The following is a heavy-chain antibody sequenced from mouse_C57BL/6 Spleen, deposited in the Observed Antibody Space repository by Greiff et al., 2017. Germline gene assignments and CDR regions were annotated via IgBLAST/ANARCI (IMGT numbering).Heavy chain of an antibody. CDR3: ARGKGAYGYDSAWFAY. J-gene: IGHJ3*01. D-gene: IGHD2-2*01. CDR1: GFTFSDYY. CDR2: ISNGGGST. V-gene: IGHV5-12*01. Sequence: EVQGVESGGGLVQPGGSLKLSCAASGFTFSDYYMYWVRQTPEKRLEWVAYISNGGGSTYYPDTVKGRFTISRDNAKNTLYLQMSRLKSEDTAMYYCARGKGAYGYDSAWFAYWGQGTLVTVSA.